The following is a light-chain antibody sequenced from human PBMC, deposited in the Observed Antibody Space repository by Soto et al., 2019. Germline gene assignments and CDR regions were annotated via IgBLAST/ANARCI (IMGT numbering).Light chain of an antibody. CDR3: QQYDTYSRT. Sequence: DIQMTQSPSALSASVGDRVTITCRASQSVSNWLAWYRQQPGEAPKLLIYDGSTLERGVPSRFSGSGSGTEFTLTISRLQPDDFATFYCQQYDTYSRTFGQGTKLEVK. CDR1: QSVSNW. V-gene: IGKV1-5*03. CDR2: DGS. J-gene: IGKJ1*01.